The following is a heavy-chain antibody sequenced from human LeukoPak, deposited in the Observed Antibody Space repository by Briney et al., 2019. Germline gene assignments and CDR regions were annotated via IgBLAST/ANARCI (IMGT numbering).Heavy chain of an antibody. D-gene: IGHD3-3*01. CDR1: GGTFSSYA. CDR3: ANSARITIFGVVIGNSNFDY. J-gene: IGHJ4*02. V-gene: IGHV1-69*04. Sequence: SVKVSCKASGGTFSSYAISWVRQAPGQGLEWMGRIIPILGIANYAQKIQGRVTITADKSTSTAYMELSSLRAEDTAVYYCANSARITIFGVVIGNSNFDYWGQGTLVTVSS. CDR2: IIPILGIA.